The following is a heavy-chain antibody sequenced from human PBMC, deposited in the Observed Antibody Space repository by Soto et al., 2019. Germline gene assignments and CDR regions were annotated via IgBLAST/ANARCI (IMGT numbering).Heavy chain of an antibody. CDR2: LYSGGST. D-gene: IGHD3-22*01. CDR1: GFTFSSND. Sequence: VQLVESGGGLIQHGGSLRLSCAASGFTFSSNDMNWVRQAPGKGLEWVSLLYSGGSTYYADSVKGRFTISRDNSKTTLYLQMSSLRAEDTAVYYCATRPLLPGAPWSQGTMVTVSS. J-gene: IGHJ3*01. CDR3: ATRPLLPGAP. V-gene: IGHV3-53*01.